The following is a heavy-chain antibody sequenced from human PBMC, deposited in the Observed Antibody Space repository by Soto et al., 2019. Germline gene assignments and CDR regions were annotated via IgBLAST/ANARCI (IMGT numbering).Heavy chain of an antibody. CDR1: GGTFSSYG. J-gene: IGHJ3*02. Sequence: QVQLVQSGAEVKKPGSSVKVSCKASGGTFSSYGMHWVRQAPGKGLEWVAVISYDGSNKYYADSVKGRFTISRDNSKNTLYLQMNSLRAEDTAVYYCAKVLRWFGELTRAFDIWGQGTMVTVSS. CDR2: ISYDGSNK. V-gene: IGHV3-30*18. CDR3: AKVLRWFGELTRAFDI. D-gene: IGHD3-10*01.